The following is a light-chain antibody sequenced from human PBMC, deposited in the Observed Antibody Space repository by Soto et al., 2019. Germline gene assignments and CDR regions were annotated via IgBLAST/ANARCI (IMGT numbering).Light chain of an antibody. CDR1: QNILYSSNNNNY. CDR3: QQSYTPPIT. V-gene: IGKV4-1*01. Sequence: DIVMTQSPDSLAVSLGERATINCKSSQNILYSSNNNNYLAWYQQKPGRAPKALIHAASRLQSGVPSRFSGSGSGTDFTLTISSLQPEDSATYFCQQSYTPPITFGQGTRLE. J-gene: IGKJ5*01. CDR2: AAS.